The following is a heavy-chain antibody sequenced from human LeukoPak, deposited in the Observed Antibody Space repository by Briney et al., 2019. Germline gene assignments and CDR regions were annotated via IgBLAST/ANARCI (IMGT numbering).Heavy chain of an antibody. CDR2: IYSGGST. D-gene: IGHD6-19*01. J-gene: IGHJ4*02. CDR3: AMTTVAGTFDY. Sequence: GGSLRLSCAASGFTVSSNYMSWVRQAPGKGLEWVSVIYSGGSTYYADSVKGRFTISRDNSKNALYLQMNSLRAEDTAVYYCAMTTVAGTFDYWGQGTLVTVSS. CDR1: GFTVSSNY. V-gene: IGHV3-53*01.